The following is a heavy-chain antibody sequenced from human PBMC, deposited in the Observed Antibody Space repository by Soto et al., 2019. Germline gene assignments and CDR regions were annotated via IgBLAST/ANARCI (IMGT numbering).Heavy chain of an antibody. V-gene: IGHV3-9*01. CDR1: GFTFDDYA. D-gene: IGHD3-3*01. CDR2: ISWNSGSI. J-gene: IGHJ6*03. CDR3: AKSGIRFLEWLKGPMDV. Sequence: GGSLRLSCAASGFTFDDYAMHWVRQAPGKGLEWVSGISWNSGSIGYADSVKGRFTISRDNAKNSLYLQMNSLRAEDTAWYYCAKSGIRFLEWLKGPMDVWGKGTTVTVSS.